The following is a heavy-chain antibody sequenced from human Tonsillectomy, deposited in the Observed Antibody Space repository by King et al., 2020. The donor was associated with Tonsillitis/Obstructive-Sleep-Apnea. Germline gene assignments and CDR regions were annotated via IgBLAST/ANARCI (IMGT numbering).Heavy chain of an antibody. D-gene: IGHD1-14*01. V-gene: IGHV1-18*01. CDR2: IIVSSGDT. J-gene: IGHJ6*02. Sequence: VQLVQSGLALKKPGASVRVSCRASGYNFPRYGLNWVRQAPGQGLEWLGRIIVSSGDTEYAEKGRGRVTMTTDTSTTTVYMELARLTSDDTGVYYCARDWDTGPGPHAMGVWGQGTSVTVSS. CDR1: GYNFPRYG. CDR3: ARDWDTGPGPHAMGV.